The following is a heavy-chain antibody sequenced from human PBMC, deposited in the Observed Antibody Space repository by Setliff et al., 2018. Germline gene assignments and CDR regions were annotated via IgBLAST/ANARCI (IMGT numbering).Heavy chain of an antibody. J-gene: IGHJ1*01. Sequence: ASVKVSCKASGYTFSSYAMNWVRQAPGQGLEWMGRINTITGNPTYAQGFTGRFVFSLDTSVSTAYLQISSLKPDDTAVYYCARAYCGGDCYNRQLEYFQHWGQGTLVTVSS. CDR2: INTITGNP. CDR1: GYTFSSYA. D-gene: IGHD2-21*02. CDR3: ARAYCGGDCYNRQLEYFQH. V-gene: IGHV7-4-1*02.